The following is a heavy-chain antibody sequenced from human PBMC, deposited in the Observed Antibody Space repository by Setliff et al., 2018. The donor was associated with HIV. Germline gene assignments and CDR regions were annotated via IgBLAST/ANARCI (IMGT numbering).Heavy chain of an antibody. D-gene: IGHD6-19*01. Sequence: ASVKVSCKASGGTFSSYAFNWVRQAPGQGLEWMGGIIPILGTPIYAHKFQGRVTITADKYSSTVYMELSSLRSEDSAVFYCARDRSGIAVAAPDALDVWGQGTMVTVSS. CDR2: IIPILGTP. CDR1: GGTFSSYA. V-gene: IGHV1-69*06. J-gene: IGHJ3*01. CDR3: ARDRSGIAVAAPDALDV.